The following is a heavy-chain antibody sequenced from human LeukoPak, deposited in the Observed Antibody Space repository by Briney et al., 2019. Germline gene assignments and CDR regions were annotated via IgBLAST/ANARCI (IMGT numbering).Heavy chain of an antibody. Sequence: ASVKVSCKASGYTFTNYDINWVRQATGQGLEWMGWMNPNSGNTGYAQKFQGRVTMTMNTSISTAYMDLSSLRSEDTAVYYCARALSWTTESYYYMDVRGKGTTVTVS. CDR1: GYTFTNYD. J-gene: IGHJ6*03. CDR3: ARALSWTTESYYYMDV. V-gene: IGHV1-8*01. CDR2: MNPNSGNT. D-gene: IGHD3/OR15-3a*01.